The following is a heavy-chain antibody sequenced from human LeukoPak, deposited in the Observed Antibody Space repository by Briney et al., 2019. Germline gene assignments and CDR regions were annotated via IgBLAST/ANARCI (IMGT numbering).Heavy chain of an antibody. CDR1: GGSISSYY. CDR3: ARDLSYDFWSGYPPLYYLDY. J-gene: IGHJ4*02. CDR2: IYYSGST. D-gene: IGHD3-3*01. Sequence: KPSETLSLTCTVSGGSISSYYWSCIRQPPGKGLEWIGYIYYSGSTNYNPSLKSRVTISVDTSKNQFSLKLSSVTAADTAVYYCARDLSYDFWSGYPPLYYLDYGGQGTLVTVSS. V-gene: IGHV4-59*12.